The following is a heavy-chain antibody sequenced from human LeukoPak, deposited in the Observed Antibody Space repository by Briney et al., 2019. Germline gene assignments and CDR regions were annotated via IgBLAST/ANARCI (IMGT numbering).Heavy chain of an antibody. CDR3: ARGSPPDLPFDY. CDR1: GFTFDDYA. Sequence: PGRSLRLSCAASGFTFDDYAMHWVRQAPGKGLEWVSGISWNSGSIGYADSVKGRFTISRDNAKNSLYLQMNSLRAEDTAVYYCARGSPPDLPFDYWGQGTLVTVSS. V-gene: IGHV3-9*01. J-gene: IGHJ4*02. CDR2: ISWNSGSI.